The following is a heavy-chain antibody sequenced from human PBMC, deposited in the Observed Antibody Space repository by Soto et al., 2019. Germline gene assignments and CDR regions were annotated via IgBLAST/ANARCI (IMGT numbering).Heavy chain of an antibody. J-gene: IGHJ4*02. CDR2: IYWNDDK. Sequence: SVPTLLNRTQTLTLPDTFSGFSLSTSGVGVGWIRQPPGKALEWLALIYWNDDKRYSPSLKSTLTIIKDTSKNQVVLTMTNMDPVDTATYYCAHIAAAGIFDYWGQGTLVTVSS. CDR3: AHIAAAGIFDY. D-gene: IGHD6-13*01. V-gene: IGHV2-5*01. CDR1: GFSLSTSGVG.